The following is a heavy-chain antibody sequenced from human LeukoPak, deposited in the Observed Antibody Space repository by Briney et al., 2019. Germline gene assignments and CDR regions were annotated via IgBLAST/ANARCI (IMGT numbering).Heavy chain of an antibody. CDR2: ISAYNGNT. V-gene: IGHV1-18*01. CDR3: AIEYNWNYVAYFDY. D-gene: IGHD1-7*01. J-gene: IGHJ4*02. CDR1: GYTFTSYG. Sequence: ASVKVSCKASGYTFTSYGISWVRQAPGQGLEWMGWISAYNGNTNYAQKLQGRVTMTTDTSTSTAYMELRSLRSDDTAVYYCAIEYNWNYVAYFDYWGQGTLVTVSS.